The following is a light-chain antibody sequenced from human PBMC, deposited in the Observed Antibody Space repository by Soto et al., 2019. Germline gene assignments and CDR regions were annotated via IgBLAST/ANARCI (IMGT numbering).Light chain of an antibody. CDR1: QSISIY. V-gene: IGKV3D-15*01. CDR3: HQYNNWPLT. J-gene: IGKJ5*01. CDR2: GAS. Sequence: MTQSPSTLSASVGDRVTITCRASQSISIYLAWYQQKPGQAPRLLIYGASTRATGVPARFSGSGSGTEFTLTISSLQSEDFAVYCCHQYNNWPLTFGPGTRLEIK.